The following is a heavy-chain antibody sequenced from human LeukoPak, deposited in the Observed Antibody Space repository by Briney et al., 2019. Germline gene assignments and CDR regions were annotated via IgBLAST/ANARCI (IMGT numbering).Heavy chain of an antibody. J-gene: IGHJ5*02. D-gene: IGHD5-18*01. Sequence: PSETLSLTCAVYGGSFSGYYWSWIRQPPGKGLEWIGGINHSGSTNYNPSLKSRVTISVDTSKNQFSLKLSSVTAADTAVYYCARVIQYSYGHNWFDPWGQGTLVTVSS. V-gene: IGHV4-34*01. CDR1: GGSFSGYY. CDR3: ARVIQYSYGHNWFDP. CDR2: INHSGST.